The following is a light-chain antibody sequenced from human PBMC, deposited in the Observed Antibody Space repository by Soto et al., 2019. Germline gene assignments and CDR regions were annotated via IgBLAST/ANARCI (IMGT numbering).Light chain of an antibody. CDR1: QSVSSN. V-gene: IGKV3-15*01. CDR3: QQYNNWPRT. Sequence: EIVMTQSPATLSVSPGERATLSCRASQSVSSNLAWYQQKPGQAPRLLIYGASTRATGIPAMFSGSGSGTEFTLTISSLQSKDFAVYYCQQYNNWPRTFGQGTKVEIK. J-gene: IGKJ1*01. CDR2: GAS.